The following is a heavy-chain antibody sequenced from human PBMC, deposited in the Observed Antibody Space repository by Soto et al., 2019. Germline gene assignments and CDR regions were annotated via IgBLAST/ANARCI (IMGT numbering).Heavy chain of an antibody. CDR2: IYWDDDK. J-gene: IGHJ4*02. CDR1: GFSLSTSGVG. CDR3: AHRLCASSCYWDVGFFDY. V-gene: IGHV2-5*02. D-gene: IGHD2-15*01. Sequence: QITLKESGPTLVKPTQTLTLTCTFSGFSLSTSGVGVGWIRQPPGKALQCLALIYWDDDKRYSPSLMSRLSVTKDTSKNQVVLTMTNMDSVDTGTYYCAHRLCASSCYWDVGFFDYWGQGTLVTVSS.